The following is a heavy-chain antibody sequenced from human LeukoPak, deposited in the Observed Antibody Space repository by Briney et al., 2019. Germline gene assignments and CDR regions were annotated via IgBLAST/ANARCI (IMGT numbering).Heavy chain of an antibody. CDR2: INHYGTA. D-gene: IGHD6-19*01. Sequence: SETLSLTCAVSGDSISNDYYWGWIRQPPGKGLEWSGSINHYGTAYYNPSLKSRVIISVDTSKNQFSLKLISVTATDTAVYYCARAYTKTTGLAVPWGAWGQGTLITVST. V-gene: IGHV4-38-2*01. J-gene: IGHJ5*02. CDR3: ARAYTKTTGLAVPWGA. CDR1: GDSISNDYY.